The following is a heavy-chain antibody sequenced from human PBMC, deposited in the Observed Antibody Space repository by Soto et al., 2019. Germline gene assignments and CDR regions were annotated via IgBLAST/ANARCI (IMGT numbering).Heavy chain of an antibody. CDR2: IYYSGST. Sequence: SETLSLTCTVSGGYISSYYCSWIRQPPGKGLEWIGYIYYSGSTNYNPSLKSRVTISVDTSKNQFSLKLSSVTAADTAVYYCARGITYYYDSSGYFSWFDPRGQGTLVTVSS. CDR3: ARGITYYYDSSGYFSWFDP. D-gene: IGHD3-22*01. V-gene: IGHV4-59*08. CDR1: GGYISSYY. J-gene: IGHJ5*02.